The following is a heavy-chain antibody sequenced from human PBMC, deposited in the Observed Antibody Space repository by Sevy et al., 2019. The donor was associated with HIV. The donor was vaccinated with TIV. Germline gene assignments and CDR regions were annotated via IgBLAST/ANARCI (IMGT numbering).Heavy chain of an antibody. Sequence: GGSLRLSCAASGFTFSSYDMHWVRQAPGKGLEWVAVIWYDGSNKYYADSVKGRFTISRDNSKNTLYLQMNSLRAEDTAVYCCARASSSWTPPDYWGQGTLVTVSS. J-gene: IGHJ4*02. V-gene: IGHV3-33*01. CDR1: GFTFSSYD. CDR3: ARASSSWTPPDY. D-gene: IGHD6-13*01. CDR2: IWYDGSNK.